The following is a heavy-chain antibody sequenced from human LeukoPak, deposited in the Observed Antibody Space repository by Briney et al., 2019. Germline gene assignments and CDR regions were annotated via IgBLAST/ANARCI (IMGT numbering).Heavy chain of an antibody. V-gene: IGHV1-8*02. Sequence: ASVKVSCKASGYTFTSYGINWVRQATGQGLEWMGWMNPNSGNTGYAQKFQGRVTMTRNTSISTAYMELSSLRSEDTAVYYCAREGYYDFWSGYSIKGSNFDYWGQGTLVTVSS. CDR2: MNPNSGNT. J-gene: IGHJ4*02. D-gene: IGHD3-3*01. CDR1: GYTFTSYG. CDR3: AREGYYDFWSGYSIKGSNFDY.